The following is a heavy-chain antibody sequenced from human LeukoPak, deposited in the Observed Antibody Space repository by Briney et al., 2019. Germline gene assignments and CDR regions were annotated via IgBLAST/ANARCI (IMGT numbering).Heavy chain of an antibody. V-gene: IGHV4-59*08. CDR1: GGSISSYY. Sequence: SETLSLTCTVSGGSISSYYWSWIRQPPGKGLEWIGYIYYSGSTNYNPSLKSRVTISVDTSKNQFSLKLSSVTAADTAVYYCARHHPTNQYCSGGSCSNSYYFDYWGQGTLVAVSS. CDR3: ARHHPTNQYCSGGSCSNSYYFDY. CDR2: IYYSGST. J-gene: IGHJ4*02. D-gene: IGHD2-15*01.